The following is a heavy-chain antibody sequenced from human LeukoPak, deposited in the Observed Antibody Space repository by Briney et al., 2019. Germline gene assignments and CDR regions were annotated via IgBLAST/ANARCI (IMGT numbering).Heavy chain of an antibody. CDR3: ARGGYSSSWYRWVY. CDR1: GYTFTGYY. Sequence: ASVKVSCKASGYTFTGYYMHWVRQAPGQGLEWMGWINPNSGGTNYAQKFQGWVTMTRDTSISTAYKELSRLRSDDTAVYYCARGGYSSSWYRWVYWGQGTLVTVSS. D-gene: IGHD6-13*01. CDR2: INPNSGGT. J-gene: IGHJ4*02. V-gene: IGHV1-2*04.